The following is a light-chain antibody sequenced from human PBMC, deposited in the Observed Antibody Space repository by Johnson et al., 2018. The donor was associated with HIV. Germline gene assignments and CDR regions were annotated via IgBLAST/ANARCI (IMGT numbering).Light chain of an antibody. CDR1: SSNIGNNY. J-gene: IGLJ1*01. V-gene: IGLV1-51*02. CDR3: GTWDSSLSAEV. CDR2: ENN. Sequence: QSVLTQPPSVSAAPGQKVTISCSGSSSNIGNNYVSWYQQLPGTARKLLIYENNKRPSGIPDRFSGSKSGTSATLGITGLQTGDEADYYCGTWDSSLSAEVFGTGTKVTVL.